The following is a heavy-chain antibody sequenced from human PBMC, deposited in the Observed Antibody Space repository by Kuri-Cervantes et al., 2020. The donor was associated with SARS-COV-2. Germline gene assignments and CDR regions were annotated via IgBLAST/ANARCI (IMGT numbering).Heavy chain of an antibody. CDR3: AKGGPVEREDAFDI. D-gene: IGHD4-23*01. Sequence: GGSLRLSCAASGFTFDDYGMSWVRQAPGKGLEWVAFIRYDGSNKYYADSVKGRFTISRDNSKNTLYLQMNSLRAEDTAVYYCAKGGPVEREDAFDIWGQGTMVTVSS. CDR2: IRYDGSNK. CDR1: GFTFDDYG. J-gene: IGHJ3*02. V-gene: IGHV3-30*02.